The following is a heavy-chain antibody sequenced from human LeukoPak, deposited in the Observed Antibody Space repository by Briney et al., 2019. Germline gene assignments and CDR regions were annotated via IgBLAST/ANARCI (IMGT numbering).Heavy chain of an antibody. J-gene: IGHJ4*02. Sequence: GASVKVSCKASGGTFSSYAISWVRQAPGQRLEWMGRIIPIFGTTNYAQKFQGRVTITTDESTSTAYMELSSLRSEDTAVYYCARGVDYYDSSGYPYWGQGTLVTVSS. CDR3: ARGVDYYDSSGYPY. V-gene: IGHV1-69*05. CDR2: IIPIFGTT. D-gene: IGHD3-22*01. CDR1: GGTFSSYA.